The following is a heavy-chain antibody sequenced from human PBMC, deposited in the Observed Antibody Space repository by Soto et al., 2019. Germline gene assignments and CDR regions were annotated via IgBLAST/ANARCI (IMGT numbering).Heavy chain of an antibody. J-gene: IGHJ4*02. V-gene: IGHV1-46*01. Sequence: APVKVSCKASGYNFTSYYMHWVRQAPGQGLEWMVIINPSGGSTSYAQKFQGRVTMTRDTSTSIVYMELSRLRSADTAVYYCARVRRSSGYCYSYWVQGTPVTVSS. D-gene: IGHD3-22*01. CDR3: ARVRRSSGYCYSY. CDR2: INPSGGST. CDR1: GYNFTSYY.